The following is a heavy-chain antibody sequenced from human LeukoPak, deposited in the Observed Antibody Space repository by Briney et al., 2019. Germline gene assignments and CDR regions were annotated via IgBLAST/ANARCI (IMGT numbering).Heavy chain of an antibody. D-gene: IGHD3-10*01. CDR1: GGSISSGGYS. Sequence: SETLSLTCAVSGGSISSGGYSWSWIRQPPGKGLEWIGYIYYSGSTYYNPSLKSRITMSVGTSNNQFSLKLSSVTAADTAVYYCARAVGSGSFQTYYYYMDVWGKGTTVTISS. CDR3: ARAVGSGSFQTYYYYMDV. J-gene: IGHJ6*03. V-gene: IGHV4-30-4*07. CDR2: IYYSGST.